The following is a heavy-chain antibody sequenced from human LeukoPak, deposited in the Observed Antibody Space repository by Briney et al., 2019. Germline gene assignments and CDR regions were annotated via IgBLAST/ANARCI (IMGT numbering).Heavy chain of an antibody. CDR3: ARDQRTVVTGWYFDL. V-gene: IGHV4-39*07. CDR1: GGSISSSSYY. J-gene: IGHJ2*01. Sequence: PSETLSLTYTVSGGSISSSSYYWGWIRQPPGKGLEWIGSIYYSGSTYYNPSLKSRVTISVDTSKNQFSLKLSSVTAADTAVYYCARDQRTVVTGWYFDLWGRGTLVTVSS. CDR2: IYYSGST. D-gene: IGHD4-23*01.